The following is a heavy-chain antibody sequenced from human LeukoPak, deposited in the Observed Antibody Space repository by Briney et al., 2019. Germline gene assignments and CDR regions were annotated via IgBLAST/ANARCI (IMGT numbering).Heavy chain of an antibody. V-gene: IGHV3-53*05. CDR2: IYSGGST. CDR3: AREISRGADIVAASVAGGLDY. J-gene: IGHJ4*02. CDR1: GFTVSSNY. Sequence: GGSLRLSCAASGFTVSSNYMSWVRQAPGKGLEWVSVIYSGGSTYYADSVKGRFTISRDNSKNTLYLQMNSLRAEDTAVYYCAREISRGADIVAASVAGGLDYWGQGTLVTVSS. D-gene: IGHD5-12*01.